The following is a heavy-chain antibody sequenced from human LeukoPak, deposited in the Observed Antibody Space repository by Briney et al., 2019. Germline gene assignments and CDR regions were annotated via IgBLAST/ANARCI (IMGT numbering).Heavy chain of an antibody. CDR2: IYYSGST. CDR3: ARGAHFWSGYYTDNWFDP. V-gene: IGHV4-59*01. CDR1: GGSISSYY. Sequence: ASETLSLTCTVSGGSISSYYWSWIRQPPGKGLEWIGYIYYSGSTNYNPSLKSRVTISVDTSKNQFSLKLSSVTAADTAVYYCARGAHFWSGYYTDNWFDPWGQGTLVTVSS. D-gene: IGHD3-3*02. J-gene: IGHJ5*02.